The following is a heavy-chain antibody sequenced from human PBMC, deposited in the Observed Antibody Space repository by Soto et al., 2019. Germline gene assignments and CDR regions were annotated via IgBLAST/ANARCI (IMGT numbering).Heavy chain of an antibody. V-gene: IGHV4-34*01. J-gene: IGHJ4*02. CDR1: GGYFSGYY. Sequence: SETLSLTFAVYGGYFSGYYWRWIRQPPGNGLEWIGEINHSGSTNYNPSLKSRVTISVDTAKNQFSLKLSSVTAADTAVYYCARGRTVVVAAFRPRHFDYWGQGTPVTVS. CDR2: INHSGST. D-gene: IGHD2-15*01. CDR3: ARGRTVVVAAFRPRHFDY.